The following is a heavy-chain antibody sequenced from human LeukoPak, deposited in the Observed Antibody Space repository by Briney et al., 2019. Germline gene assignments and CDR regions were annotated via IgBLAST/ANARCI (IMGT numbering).Heavy chain of an antibody. J-gene: IGHJ3*02. CDR1: GGSISSYY. D-gene: IGHD6-13*01. V-gene: IGHV4-4*07. CDR3: ARDVSREGTAAAPDAFDI. CDR2: IYTSGST. Sequence: SETLSLTCTVSGGSISSYYWSWIRQPAGKGLEWIGRIYTSGSTNYNPSLKSRVTMSVDTSKNQFSLKLSSVTAADTAVYYCARDVSREGTAAAPDAFDIWGQGTMVTVSS.